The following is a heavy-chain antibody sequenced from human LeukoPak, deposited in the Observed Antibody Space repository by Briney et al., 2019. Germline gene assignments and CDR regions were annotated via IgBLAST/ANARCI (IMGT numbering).Heavy chain of an antibody. CDR2: INPSGDST. J-gene: IGHJ5*02. V-gene: IGHV1-46*01. Sequence: ASVKVSCKASGYSFSSYYMHWVRRAPGQGLEWMGIINPSGDSTTYAQKFQGRVTMTRDTSTRTDYMELSSLRSDDTAVYYCARENDYGNNWFDPWGQGTLVTVSS. CDR1: GYSFSSYY. D-gene: IGHD4-17*01. CDR3: ARENDYGNNWFDP.